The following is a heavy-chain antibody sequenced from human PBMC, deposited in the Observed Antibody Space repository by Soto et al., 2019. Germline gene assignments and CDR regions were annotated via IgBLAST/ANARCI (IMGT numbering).Heavy chain of an antibody. Sequence: SETLSLTCAVYGGSFSGYYWSWIRQPPGKGLEWIGEINHSGSTNYNPSLKSRVTISVDTSKNQFSLKPSSVTAADTAVYYCARGHGGSGSYYNGGYNWFDYWGQGTLVTVSS. V-gene: IGHV4-34*01. CDR1: GGSFSGYY. J-gene: IGHJ5*01. CDR3: ARGHGGSGSYYNGGYNWFDY. D-gene: IGHD3-10*01. CDR2: INHSGST.